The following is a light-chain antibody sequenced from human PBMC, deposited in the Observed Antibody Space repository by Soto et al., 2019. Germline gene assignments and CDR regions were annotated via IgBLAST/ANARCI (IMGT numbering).Light chain of an antibody. J-gene: IGKJ4*01. CDR2: GAS. CDR3: QQYGSSPALT. V-gene: IGKV3-20*01. Sequence: IVMTQSPATLSVSPGERATFSCRASQSVSSSYLAWYQQKPGQAPRLLIYGASSRATGIPDRFSGSGSGTDFTLTISRLEPEDFAVYYCQQYGSSPALTFGGGTKVDIK. CDR1: QSVSSSY.